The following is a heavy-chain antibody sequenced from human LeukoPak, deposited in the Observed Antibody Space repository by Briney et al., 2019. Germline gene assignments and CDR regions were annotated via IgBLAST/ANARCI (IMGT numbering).Heavy chain of an antibody. D-gene: IGHD3-16*01. CDR1: GGTFSSYA. CDR3: SSTPGDSYYYYGMDV. J-gene: IGHJ6*02. CDR2: IIPIFGIA. V-gene: IGHV1-69*04. Sequence: SVKVSRKASGGTFSSYAISWMRQAPGQGLEWMGRIIPIFGIANYAQKFQGRVTITADKSTSTAYMELSSLRSEDTAVYYCSSTPGDSYYYYGMDVWGQGTTVTVSS.